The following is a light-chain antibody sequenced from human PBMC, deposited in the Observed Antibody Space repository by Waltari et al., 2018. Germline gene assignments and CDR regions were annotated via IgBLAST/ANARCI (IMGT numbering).Light chain of an antibody. V-gene: IGKV1-9*01. Sequence: DIQLTQSPSFLSASVGDRVTITCRASQDISTYLAWYQQKPVKAPKLLIHAVSTLQAGVPSRFSGGGSGTEFTLTISSLQPEDFATYYCQQLSGYPFTFGPGTKVDIK. J-gene: IGKJ3*01. CDR3: QQLSGYPFT. CDR2: AVS. CDR1: QDISTY.